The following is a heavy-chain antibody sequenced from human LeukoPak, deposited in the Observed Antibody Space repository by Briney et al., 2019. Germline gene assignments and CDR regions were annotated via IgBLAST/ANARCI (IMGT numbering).Heavy chain of an antibody. D-gene: IGHD6-19*01. J-gene: IGHJ4*02. CDR2: MNPNSGNT. Sequence: ASVKVSCKASGYTFTSYDINWARQATGQGLEWIGWMNPNSGNTGYAQKFQDRVTMTRNTSISTAYMELSSLRSEDTAVYYCARGIAVAGTRAVGYWGQGTLVTVSS. V-gene: IGHV1-8*01. CDR1: GYTFTSYD. CDR3: ARGIAVAGTRAVGY.